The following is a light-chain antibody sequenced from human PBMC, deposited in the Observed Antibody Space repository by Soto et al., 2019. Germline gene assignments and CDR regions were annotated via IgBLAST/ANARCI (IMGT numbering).Light chain of an antibody. CDR1: QSVSSY. Sequence: DIVLTQSPATLYLSPGERATLSCRASQSVSSYFAWYQQKTRQDHRLIIYDVYNRATGIQDRFSGSGSGTDFTLNLRRLETEDFAVYDCQKRSNWHPTFGQGPTV. J-gene: IGKJ1*01. CDR2: DVY. V-gene: IGKV3-11*01. CDR3: QKRSNWHPT.